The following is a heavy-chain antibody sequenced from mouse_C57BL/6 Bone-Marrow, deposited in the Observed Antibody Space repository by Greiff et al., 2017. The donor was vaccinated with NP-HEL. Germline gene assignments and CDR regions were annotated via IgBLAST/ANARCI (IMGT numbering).Heavy chain of an antibody. CDR2: ISNGGGST. J-gene: IGHJ2*01. Sequence: EVQRVESGGGLVQPGGSLKLSCAASGFTFSDYYMYWVRQTPEKRLEWVAYISNGGGSTYYPDTVKGRFTISRDNAKNTLYLQMSRLKSEDTAMYYCARQRGRWLLDYWGQGTTLTVSS. D-gene: IGHD2-3*01. CDR1: GFTFSDYY. V-gene: IGHV5-12*01. CDR3: ARQRGRWLLDY.